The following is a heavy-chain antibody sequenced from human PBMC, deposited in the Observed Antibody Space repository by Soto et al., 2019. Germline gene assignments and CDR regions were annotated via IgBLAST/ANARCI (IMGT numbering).Heavy chain of an antibody. CDR3: AKRADYYDSSGYLDACDI. CDR2: ISGSGGST. J-gene: IGHJ3*02. Sequence: EVQLLESGGGLVQPGGSLRLSCAASGFTFSSYAMSWVRQAPGKGLEWVSAISGSGGSTYYADSVKGRFTISRDNSKNTLYLQMNSLRAEDTAVYYCAKRADYYDSSGYLDACDIWGQGTMVTVSS. D-gene: IGHD3-22*01. V-gene: IGHV3-23*01. CDR1: GFTFSSYA.